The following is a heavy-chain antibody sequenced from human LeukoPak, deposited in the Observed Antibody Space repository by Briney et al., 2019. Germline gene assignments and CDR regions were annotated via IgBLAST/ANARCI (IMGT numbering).Heavy chain of an antibody. J-gene: IGHJ1*01. Sequence: SETLSLTCAVSGYSISSGYYWGWIRQPPGKGLEWIGSIYHSGSTYYNPSLKSRVTISVDTSKNQFSLKLSSVTAADTAVYYCARYLTDEYFQHWGQGTLVAVSS. CDR3: ARYLTDEYFQH. CDR1: GYSISSGYY. V-gene: IGHV4-38-2*01. CDR2: IYHSGST. D-gene: IGHD3-16*01.